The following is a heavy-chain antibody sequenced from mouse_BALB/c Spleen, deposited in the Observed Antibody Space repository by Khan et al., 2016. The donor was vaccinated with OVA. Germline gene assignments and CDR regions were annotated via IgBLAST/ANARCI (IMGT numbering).Heavy chain of an antibody. J-gene: IGHJ3*01. CDR2: INPDSSTI. CDR3: AMPYSDDGRDWFAY. D-gene: IGHD2-12*01. V-gene: IGHV4-1*02. CDR1: GFVFSRYW. Sequence: EVELVESGGGLVQPGGSLKLSCAASGFVFSRYWMSWVRQAPGKGLEWIGEINPDSSTINYTPSLKDKFIISRDNAKNTLYLQMSKVRSEDTALFYVAMPYSDDGRDWFAYWGQGTLVTVSA.